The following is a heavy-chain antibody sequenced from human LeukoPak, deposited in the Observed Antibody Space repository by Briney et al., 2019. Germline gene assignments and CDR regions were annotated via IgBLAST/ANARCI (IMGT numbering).Heavy chain of an antibody. Sequence: SGGSLRLSCAASGFTFSSYWMSWVRQAPGKGLEWVANIKQDGSEKYYVDSVKGRFTISRDNAKNSLYLQMNSLRAEDTAVYYCARVYYYGSGGNAPADYWGQGTLVTVSS. CDR1: GFTFSSYW. V-gene: IGHV3-7*01. J-gene: IGHJ4*02. CDR3: ARVYYYGSGGNAPADY. CDR2: IKQDGSEK. D-gene: IGHD3-10*01.